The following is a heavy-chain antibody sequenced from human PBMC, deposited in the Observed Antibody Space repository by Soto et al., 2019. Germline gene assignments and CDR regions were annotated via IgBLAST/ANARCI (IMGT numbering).Heavy chain of an antibody. J-gene: IGHJ4*02. V-gene: IGHV3-21*01. D-gene: IGHD5-12*01. Sequence: EVQLVESGGGLVKPGGSLRLSCAASGFTFSSYSMNWVRQAPGKGLEWVSSISSSSSYIYYADSVKGRFTISRDNAKNSLYLQMNSLRAEDTAVYYCARDGNSGPNYFDYWGQGTLVTVSS. CDR3: ARDGNSGPNYFDY. CDR1: GFTFSSYS. CDR2: ISSSSSYI.